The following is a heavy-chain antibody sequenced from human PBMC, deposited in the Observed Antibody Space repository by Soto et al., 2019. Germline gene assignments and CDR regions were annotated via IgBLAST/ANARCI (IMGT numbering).Heavy chain of an antibody. Sequence: PGESLKISCAGSGYSFTTHWVAWVRQMPGKGLEWMGIFYPRDSAATYSPSFQGQVTMSADKSSSTAYLQWNSLQASDTAIYYCARGGKDGSLFFGLEVWGQGTTVTVSS. D-gene: IGHD1-26*01. V-gene: IGHV5-51*01. J-gene: IGHJ6*02. CDR3: ARGGKDGSLFFGLEV. CDR1: GYSFTTHW. CDR2: FYPRDSAA.